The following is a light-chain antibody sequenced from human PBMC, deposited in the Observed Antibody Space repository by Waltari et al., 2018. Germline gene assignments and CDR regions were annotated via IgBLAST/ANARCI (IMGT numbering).Light chain of an antibody. J-gene: IGKJ1*01. V-gene: IGKV1-5*03. Sequence: DIQMTQSPSTLSASVGDRVTITCRASQSISSWLAWYQQKPGKAPKPLIYKASSLESGVPLRFSGSGSGTEFTLTISSLQPDDFATYYCQQYTSSSRTFGQGTKVEIK. CDR3: QQYTSSSRT. CDR1: QSISSW. CDR2: KAS.